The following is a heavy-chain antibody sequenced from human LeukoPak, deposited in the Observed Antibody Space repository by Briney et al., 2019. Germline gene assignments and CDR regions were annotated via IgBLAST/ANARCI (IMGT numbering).Heavy chain of an antibody. CDR2: INPSGGST. CDR3: FKRRTAYEILTGHPGDY. J-gene: IGHJ4*02. V-gene: IGHV1-46*01. CDR1: GYTFTSYY. D-gene: IGHD3-9*01. Sequence: ASVKVSCKASGYTFTSYYMHWVRQAPGQGLEWMGIINPSGGSTRYAQKFQGRVTMTRDMSTSTVYMELSSLRSEDTAVFFFFKRRTAYEILTGHPGDYWGQGTLVTVSS.